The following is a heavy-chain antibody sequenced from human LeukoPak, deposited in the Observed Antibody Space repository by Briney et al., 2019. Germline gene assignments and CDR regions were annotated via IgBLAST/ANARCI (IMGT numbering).Heavy chain of an antibody. J-gene: IGHJ5*02. Sequence: KPGGSLRLSCAASGFTFSDYYMSWIRQAPGKGLEWVLYISSSGSTIYYADSVKGRFTISRDNAKNSLYLQMNSLRAEDTAVYYCARDSSSGYYWFDPWGQGTLVTVSS. CDR2: ISSSGSTI. CDR1: GFTFSDYY. D-gene: IGHD3-22*01. V-gene: IGHV3-11*01. CDR3: ARDSSSGYYWFDP.